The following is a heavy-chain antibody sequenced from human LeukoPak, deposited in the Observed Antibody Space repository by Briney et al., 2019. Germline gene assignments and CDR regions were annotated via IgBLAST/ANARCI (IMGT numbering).Heavy chain of an antibody. Sequence: PSETLSLTCTISGGSLSTHYWSWIRQPPGKGLEWIGHIYYSGSTNYNPSLKGRVTISEDTSKNQFSLRLSSVTAADTAVYCCAREPSGGYFFVDWGQGTLVTVSS. D-gene: IGHD3-22*01. V-gene: IGHV4-59*11. CDR2: IYYSGST. CDR3: AREPSGGYFFVD. J-gene: IGHJ4*02. CDR1: GGSLSTHY.